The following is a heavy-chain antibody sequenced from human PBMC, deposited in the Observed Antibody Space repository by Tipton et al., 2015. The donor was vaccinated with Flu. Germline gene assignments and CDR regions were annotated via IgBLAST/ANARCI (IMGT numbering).Heavy chain of an antibody. CDR1: GFTFSSYS. J-gene: IGHJ4*02. CDR3: ARVLGIVGAFDY. V-gene: IGHV3-21*01. CDR2: ISSSSSYI. Sequence: SLRLSCAASGFTFSSYSMNWVRQAPGKGLEWVSSISSSSSYIYYADSVKGRFTISRDNAKNSLYLQMNSLRAEDTAVYYCARVLGIVGAFDYWGQGTLVTVSS. D-gene: IGHD1-26*01.